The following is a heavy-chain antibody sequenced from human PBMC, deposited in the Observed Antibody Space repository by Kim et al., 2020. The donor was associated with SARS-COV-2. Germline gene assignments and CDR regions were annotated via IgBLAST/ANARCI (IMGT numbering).Heavy chain of an antibody. D-gene: IGHD3-10*01. CDR3: AKELDGWFGGWDYFDY. V-gene: IGHV3-23*01. J-gene: IGHJ4*02. Sequence: DAVQGRFTISRDNSKNTLDLQMNSRRGDDTAVYYCAKELDGWFGGWDYFDYWGQGTLVTVSS.